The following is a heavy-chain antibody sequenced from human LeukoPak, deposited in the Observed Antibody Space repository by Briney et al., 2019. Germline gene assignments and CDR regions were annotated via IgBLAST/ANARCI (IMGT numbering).Heavy chain of an antibody. J-gene: IGHJ6*03. CDR2: ISDSGNT. CDR1: TGPSANYL. CDR3: LRDWSAIRGVNNYYYMDV. Sequence: TPSETLSLTCTVSTGPSANYLSSWLRQSPGKGLEWIGFISDSGNTKYNPSLESRVTISLDTSKNQFSLKVTSVTAADPAVCYCLRDWSAIRGVNNYYYMDVWGKGTTVAVSS. D-gene: IGHD3-10*01. V-gene: IGHV4-59*01.